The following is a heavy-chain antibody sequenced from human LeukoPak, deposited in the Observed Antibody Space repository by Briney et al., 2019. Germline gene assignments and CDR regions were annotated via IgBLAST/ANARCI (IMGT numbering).Heavy chain of an antibody. CDR1: GCTNLRYY. V-gene: IGHV4-59*08. Sequence: SETLSLTRTGTGCTNLRYYWSWLRQPPGKGLEWMGLIYYSGSTTYKPSLKSRVTISVDTSKNRFSLKLSSMTAADTAVYYCARLGNGMDVWGQGTTVTVSS. CDR3: ARLGNGMDV. D-gene: IGHD7-27*01. J-gene: IGHJ6*02. CDR2: IYYSGST.